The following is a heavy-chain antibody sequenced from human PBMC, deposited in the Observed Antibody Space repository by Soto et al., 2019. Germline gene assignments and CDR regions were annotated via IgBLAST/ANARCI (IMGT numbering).Heavy chain of an antibody. CDR2: SIPIFGTA. J-gene: IGHJ4*02. CDR1: GGTFSSYA. V-gene: IGHV1-69*12. D-gene: IGHD5-18*01. Sequence: QVQLVQSGAEVKKPGSSVKVSCKASGGTFSSYAISWVRQAPGQGLEWMGGSIPIFGTANYAQKFQGRVTITADESTSTAYMELSSLRSEDTAVYYCGYSYAVAGSVLTDYWGQGTLVTVSS. CDR3: GYSYAVAGSVLTDY.